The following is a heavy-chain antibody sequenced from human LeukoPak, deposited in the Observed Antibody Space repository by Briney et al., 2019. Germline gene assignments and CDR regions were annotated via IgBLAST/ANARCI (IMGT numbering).Heavy chain of an antibody. CDR1: GYTFTGYY. V-gene: IGHV1-2*02. J-gene: IGHJ6*03. CDR2: INPNSGGT. CDR3: ARSETGTTLYYYYMDV. Sequence: GASVKVSCKASGYTFTGYYMHWVRQAPGQGLEWMGWINPNSGGTNYAQKFQGRVTMTRDTSISTAYMEVSRLTSDDTAVYYCARSETGTTLYYYYMDVWGTGTTVTVSS. D-gene: IGHD1-1*01.